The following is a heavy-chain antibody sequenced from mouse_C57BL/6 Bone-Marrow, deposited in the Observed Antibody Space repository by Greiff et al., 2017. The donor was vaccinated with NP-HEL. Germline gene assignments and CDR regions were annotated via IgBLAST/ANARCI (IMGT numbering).Heavy chain of an antibody. Sequence: EVKLMESGGGLVKPGGSLKLSCAASGFTFSSYAMSWVRQTPEKRLEWVATISDGGSYTHYPDNAKNNLYLQMSHLKSEDTAMYYCARGYDGYTWFAYWGQGTLVTVSA. V-gene: IGHV5-4*03. CDR1: GFTFSSYA. D-gene: IGHD2-3*01. J-gene: IGHJ3*01. CDR2: ISDGGSYT. CDR3: ARGYDGYTWFAY.